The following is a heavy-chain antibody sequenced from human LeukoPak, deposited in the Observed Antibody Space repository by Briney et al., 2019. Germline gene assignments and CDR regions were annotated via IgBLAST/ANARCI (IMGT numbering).Heavy chain of an antibody. CDR1: GGTFSSYA. Sequence: ASVKVSCKASGGTFSSYAISWVRQAPGQGLEWMGRIIPILGIANYAQKFQGRVTITADKSTSTAYMELSSLRSEDTAVYYCARGSPEWFGGKAWGQGTLVTVSS. V-gene: IGHV1-69*04. CDR2: IIPILGIA. J-gene: IGHJ5*02. CDR3: ARGSPEWFGGKA. D-gene: IGHD3-10*01.